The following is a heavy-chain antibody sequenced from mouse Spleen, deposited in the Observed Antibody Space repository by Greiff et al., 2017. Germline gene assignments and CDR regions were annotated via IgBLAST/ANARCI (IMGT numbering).Heavy chain of an antibody. V-gene: IGHV5-12*02. CDR2: ISNGGGST. J-gene: IGHJ4*01. CDR3: ARRAGYYGSYYAMDY. D-gene: IGHD1-2*01. CDR1: GFTFSDYY. Sequence: EVKLVESGGGLVQPGGSLKLSCATSGFTFSDYYMYWVRQTPEKRLEWVAYISNGGGSTYYPDTVKGRFTISRDNAKNTLYLQMSRLKSEDTAMYYCARRAGYYGSYYAMDYWGQGTSVTVSS.